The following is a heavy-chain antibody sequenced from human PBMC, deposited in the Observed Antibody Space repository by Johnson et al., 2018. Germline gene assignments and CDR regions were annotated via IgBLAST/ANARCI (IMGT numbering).Heavy chain of an antibody. Sequence: QVQLVESGGGVVQPGRSLRLSCAASGFTFSRYGMHWVRQAPGKGLEWVAVIWYDGSNKYYADSVKGRFTISRDHSKNPLYLQMNSLRAEDTAVYYCARVKGGPTVTTEVMDVWGQGPTVTVAS. J-gene: IGHJ6*02. CDR1: GFTFSRYG. CDR2: IWYDGSNK. V-gene: IGHV3-33*01. CDR3: ARVKGGPTVTTEVMDV. D-gene: IGHD4-11*01.